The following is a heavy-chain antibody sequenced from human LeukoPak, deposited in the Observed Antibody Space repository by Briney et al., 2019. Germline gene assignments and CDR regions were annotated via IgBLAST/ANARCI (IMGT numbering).Heavy chain of an antibody. CDR1: GDSISTSNSY. J-gene: IGHJ6*03. Sequence: SETLSLTCTVSGDSISTSNSYWGWIRQPPGKGLEWIGSIYYSGNTYYNASLKSRVTISVDTSKNQFSLKLRSVTAADTAVYYCARWTVSHYYYYMDVWGKGTTVTISS. CDR3: ARWTVSHYYYYMDV. D-gene: IGHD4-17*01. CDR2: IYYSGNT. V-gene: IGHV4-39*07.